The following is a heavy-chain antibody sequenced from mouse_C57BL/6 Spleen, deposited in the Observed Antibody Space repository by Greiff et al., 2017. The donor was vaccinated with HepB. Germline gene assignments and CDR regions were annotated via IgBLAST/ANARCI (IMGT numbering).Heavy chain of an antibody. D-gene: IGHD1-1*01. CDR2: IHPNSGST. CDR3: ASGYYGSWYFDV. J-gene: IGHJ1*03. CDR1: GYTFTSYW. V-gene: IGHV1-64*01. Sequence: QVQLKQPGAELVKPGASVKLSCKASGYTFTSYWMHWVKQRPGQGLEWIGMIHPNSGSTNYNEKFKSKATLTVDKSSSTAYMQLSSLTSEDSAVYYCASGYYGSWYFDVWGTGTTVTVSS.